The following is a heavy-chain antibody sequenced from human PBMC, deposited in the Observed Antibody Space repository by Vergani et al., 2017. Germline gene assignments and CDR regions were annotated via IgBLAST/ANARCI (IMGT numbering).Heavy chain of an antibody. Sequence: QVQLQQWGAGLLKPSETLSLTCAVYGGSFSGYYWSWIRQPPGKGLEWIGEINHSGSTNYNPSLKSRVTISVDTSKNQFSLKLSSVTAADPAVYYCARALGSSGWYISYFDYLGQGTLVTVSS. J-gene: IGHJ4*02. CDR2: INHSGST. V-gene: IGHV4-34*01. CDR1: GGSFSGYY. CDR3: ARALGSSGWYISYFDY. D-gene: IGHD6-19*01.